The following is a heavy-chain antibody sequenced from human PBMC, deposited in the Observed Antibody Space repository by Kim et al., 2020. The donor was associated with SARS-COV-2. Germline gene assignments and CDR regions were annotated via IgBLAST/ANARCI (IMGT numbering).Heavy chain of an antibody. J-gene: IGHJ4*02. CDR1: GFTFTGYA. CDR2: IDGSDGTT. V-gene: IGHV3-23*01. CDR3: VKGGCGSIGDH. Sequence: GGSLRLSCTTSGFTFTGYAMSWVRQAPGKGLEWVSSIDGSDGTTYFVDSVKGRFTISRDNSKNTLYLQMSTLRADDTAVYYCVKGGCGSIGDHWGQGTLV. D-gene: IGHD5-12*01.